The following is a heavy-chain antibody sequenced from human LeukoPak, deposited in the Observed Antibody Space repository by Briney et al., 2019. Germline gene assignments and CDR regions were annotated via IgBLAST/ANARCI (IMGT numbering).Heavy chain of an antibody. Sequence: SETLSLTCAVYGGSFSGYYWSWIRQPPGKGLEWIGEINHSGSTNYNPSLKSRVTISVDTSKNQFSLKLSSVTAADTAVYYCARLSIRAIFGVVIIVWFDPWGQGTLVTVSS. D-gene: IGHD3-3*01. V-gene: IGHV4-34*01. J-gene: IGHJ5*02. CDR2: INHSGST. CDR1: GGSFSGYY. CDR3: ARLSIRAIFGVVIIVWFDP.